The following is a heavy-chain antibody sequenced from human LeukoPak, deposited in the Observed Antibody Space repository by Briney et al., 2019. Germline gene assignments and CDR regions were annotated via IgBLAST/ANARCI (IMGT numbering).Heavy chain of an antibody. CDR1: GFTFDDYA. V-gene: IGHV3-43*02. Sequence: PGGSLRLSCAASGFTFDDYAMHWVRQAPGKGLEWVSLISGDGGSTYYADSVKGRFTISRDNSKNSLYLQMNSLRTEDTALYYCAKDYCSAGSCYLNDYWGQGTLVTVSS. J-gene: IGHJ4*02. CDR2: ISGDGGST. D-gene: IGHD2-15*01. CDR3: AKDYCSAGSCYLNDY.